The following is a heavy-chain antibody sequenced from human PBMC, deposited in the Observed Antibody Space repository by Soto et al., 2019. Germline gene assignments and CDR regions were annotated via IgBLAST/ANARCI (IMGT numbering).Heavy chain of an antibody. CDR2: MNSDGSST. J-gene: IGHJ4*02. CDR3: ARAGNYRFDY. Sequence: GGSLRLSCAASGFTFSSSWMHWVRQAPGEGLVWVSRMNSDGSSTDYGDSVKGRFTISRDNAKNTLYLQMNSLRAEDTAVYYCARAGNYRFDYWGQGTLVTVSS. CDR1: GFTFSSSW. V-gene: IGHV3-74*01. D-gene: IGHD1-7*01.